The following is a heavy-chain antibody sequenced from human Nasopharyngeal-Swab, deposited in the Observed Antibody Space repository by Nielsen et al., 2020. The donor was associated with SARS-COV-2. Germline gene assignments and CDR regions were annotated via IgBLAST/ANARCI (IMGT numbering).Heavy chain of an antibody. CDR1: GFTFSSHW. Sequence: GESLKISCAASGFTFSSHWMHWVRQAPGKGLGWVSRISSDGSSTNYADSVKGRFTISRDNAKNTLYLQMNSLRAEDTAVYFCASDLSGRDDNWGQGTLVTVAA. J-gene: IGHJ4*02. CDR2: ISSDGSST. V-gene: IGHV3-74*01. CDR3: ASDLSGRDDN. D-gene: IGHD6-19*01.